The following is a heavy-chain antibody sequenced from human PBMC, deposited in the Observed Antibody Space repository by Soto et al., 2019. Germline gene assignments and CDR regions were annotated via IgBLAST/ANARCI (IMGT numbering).Heavy chain of an antibody. D-gene: IGHD3-10*01. CDR1: GLGVRNNY. CDR3: VRPLPSGRNYGMDA. V-gene: IGHV3-53*01. J-gene: IGHJ6*02. CDR2: IYNDGTT. Sequence: HPGGSLRLSCTAYGLGVRNNYMSWVRQAPGMGLEWVSVIYNDGTTYYADSVKGRFTLSRDTSKNTLSLQMDSLRAEDTAVYYCVRPLPSGRNYGMDAWGQGTTVTVSS.